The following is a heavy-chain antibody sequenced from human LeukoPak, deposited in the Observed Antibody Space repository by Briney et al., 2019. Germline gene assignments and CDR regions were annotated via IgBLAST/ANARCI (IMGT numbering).Heavy chain of an antibody. CDR2: IRSKAYGGTT. CDR3: TRAYYDILTGYAGADY. J-gene: IGHJ4*02. CDR1: GFTFGDYA. D-gene: IGHD3-9*01. V-gene: IGHV3-49*04. Sequence: GGSLRLSCTASGFTFGDYAMSWVRQAPGKGLEWVGFIRSKAYGGTTEYAASVKGRFTISRDDSKSIAYLQMNSLKTEDTAVYYCTRAYYDILTGYAGADYWGQGTLVTVSS.